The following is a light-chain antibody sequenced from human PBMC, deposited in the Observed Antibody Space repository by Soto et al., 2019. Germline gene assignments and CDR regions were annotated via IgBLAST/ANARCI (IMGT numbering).Light chain of an antibody. V-gene: IGKV1-39*01. J-gene: IGKJ1*01. CDR2: SAS. CDR1: QDITTY. CDR3: QQSSSTLWT. Sequence: DIQMTQSPSSLSASIGDRVTISCRASQDITTYLNWYQQKPGKAPKLLIYSASTLQSGVPSRFSCSGSGTVFTLSIKNVQPEDFAIYYCQQSSSTLWTFGQGTKVEVK.